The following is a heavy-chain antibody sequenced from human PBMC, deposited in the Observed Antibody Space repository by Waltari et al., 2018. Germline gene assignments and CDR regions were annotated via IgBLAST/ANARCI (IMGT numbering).Heavy chain of an antibody. J-gene: IGHJ3*02. CDR2: IYTSGSVI. V-gene: IGHV3-48*01. D-gene: IGHD3-10*01. CDR3: ARGVPDI. CDR1: GFTFSNYG. Sequence: EEQLVESGGGLVRPGGSRRLSCAASGFTFSNYGMNWVRQTPGTGLGWISYIYTSGSVIYADSVKGRFTVSRDNAKNFLFLQMDSRRVEDTAVYYCARGVPDIWGRGTMVTVSS.